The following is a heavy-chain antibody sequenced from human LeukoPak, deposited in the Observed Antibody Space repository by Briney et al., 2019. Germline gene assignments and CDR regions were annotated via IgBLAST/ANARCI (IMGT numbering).Heavy chain of an antibody. J-gene: IGHJ6*03. D-gene: IGHD1-1*01. CDR1: GYTFTSYD. Sequence: ASVKVSCKASGYTFTSYDINWVRQATGQGLEWMGWMNPNSGNTGYAQKFQGRVTITRNTSISTAYMELSSLRSEDTAVYYCARRLVGSLDYYYCMDVWGKGTTVTVSS. CDR2: MNPNSGNT. CDR3: ARRLVGSLDYYYCMDV. V-gene: IGHV1-8*03.